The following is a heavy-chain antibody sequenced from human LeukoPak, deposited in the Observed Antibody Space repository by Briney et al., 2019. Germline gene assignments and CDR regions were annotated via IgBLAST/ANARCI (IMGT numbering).Heavy chain of an antibody. CDR2: IYSGGST. J-gene: IGHJ5*02. CDR3: AREQFYASSNWFDP. Sequence: GGSLRLSCAASGFTVSSNYMSWVRQAPGKGLEWVSVIYSGGSTYYADSVKGRFTISRDNSKNTLYLQMNSLRAEDTAVYYCAREQFYASSNWFDPWGQGTLVTVSS. CDR1: GFTVSSNY. V-gene: IGHV3-53*01. D-gene: IGHD2-8*01.